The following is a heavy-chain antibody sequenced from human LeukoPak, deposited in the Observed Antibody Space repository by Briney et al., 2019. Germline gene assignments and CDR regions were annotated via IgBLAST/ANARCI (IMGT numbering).Heavy chain of an antibody. CDR3: AKAYTIFGVVIFQYVYMDV. J-gene: IGHJ6*03. D-gene: IGHD3-3*01. V-gene: IGHV3-23*01. CDR2: ISGNSGTT. CDR1: GFTFSSYG. Sequence: QTGGSLRLSCAASGFTFSSYGMSWVRQAPGKGLEWVSGISGNSGTTYYADSVKGRFTISRDNSKNTLYLQMKSLRAEDTAVYYCAKAYTIFGVVIFQYVYMDVWGKGTTVTVSS.